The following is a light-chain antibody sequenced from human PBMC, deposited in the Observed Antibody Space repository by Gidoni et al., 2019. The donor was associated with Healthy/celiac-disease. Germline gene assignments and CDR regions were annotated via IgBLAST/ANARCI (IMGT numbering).Light chain of an antibody. CDR3: IQALQTPLT. V-gene: IGKV2-28*01. CDR2: LGY. Sequence: IVLSQSPLSLPVTPGEPASISCRSSQSLLHSNGYNYLDWYLQKPGQSPQLLIYLGYNRASGVPDRFSGSGSGTDFTLKISRVEAEDVGVYYCIQALQTPLTFGGXTKVEIK. J-gene: IGKJ4*01. CDR1: QSLLHSNGYNY.